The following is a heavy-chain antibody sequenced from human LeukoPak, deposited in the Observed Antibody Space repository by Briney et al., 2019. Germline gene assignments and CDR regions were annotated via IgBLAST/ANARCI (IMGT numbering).Heavy chain of an antibody. J-gene: IGHJ4*02. CDR1: GFTFSRYW. CDR2: IKEDGSEK. CDR3: ARGMELVDY. V-gene: IGHV3-7*04. Sequence: TGGSLRLSCAASGFTFSRYWMSWVRQAPGKGLEWVANIKEDGSEKYSVDSVKGRFTISRDNARNSLYLQMNSLRVDDTAVYYCARGMELVDYWGQGTLVTVSS. D-gene: IGHD1-26*01.